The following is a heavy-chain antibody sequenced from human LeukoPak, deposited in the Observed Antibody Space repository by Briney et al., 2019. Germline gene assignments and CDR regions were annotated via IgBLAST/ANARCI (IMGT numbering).Heavy chain of an antibody. CDR3: ASPAVVAGDFDY. CDR1: GGSISGYY. V-gene: IGHV4-59*08. CDR2: IRYTGST. D-gene: IGHD6-19*01. J-gene: IGHJ4*02. Sequence: SETLSLTCTVSGGSISGYYWTWIRQSPGKRPEWLAYIRYTGSTNYNPSLKSRVTISVDTSKNQFSLTLTSVTAADTAVYYCASPAVVAGDFDYWGQGTLVTVSS.